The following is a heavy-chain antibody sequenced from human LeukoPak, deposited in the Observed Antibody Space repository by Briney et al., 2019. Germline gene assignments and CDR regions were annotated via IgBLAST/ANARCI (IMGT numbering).Heavy chain of an antibody. Sequence: GGSLRLSCVASGFSFNTFALTWVRQAPGKGLEWVSTISDYPHYADSVRGRLTISRDNSRKTVFLQMNSLTPEDAATYYCTKDPQGSYDGFWYGTYGMDVWGQGTTVTVSS. CDR3: TKDPQGSYDGFWYGTYGMDV. CDR1: GFSFNTFA. J-gene: IGHJ6*02. CDR2: ISDYP. D-gene: IGHD3-16*01. V-gene: IGHV3-23*05.